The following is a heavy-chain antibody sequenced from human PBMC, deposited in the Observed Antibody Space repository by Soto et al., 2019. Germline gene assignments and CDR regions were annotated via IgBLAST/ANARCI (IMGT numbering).Heavy chain of an antibody. V-gene: IGHV1-3*02. CDR3: ARDGGLGMDV. D-gene: IGHD3-16*01. CDR2: SNAANGHT. J-gene: IGHJ6*02. Sequence: AAVRVSCKACGYTFRIYSMHWVRQAPGQRLEWMGWSNAANGHTQYSQDFQGRVTITRDTSASTAYMELSSLTSEDMAVYYCARDGGLGMDVWGQGTTVTVSS. CDR1: GYTFRIYS.